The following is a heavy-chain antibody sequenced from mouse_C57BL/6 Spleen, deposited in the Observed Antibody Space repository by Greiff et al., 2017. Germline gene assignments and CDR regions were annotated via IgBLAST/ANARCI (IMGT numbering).Heavy chain of an antibody. CDR2: LYPRDGST. J-gene: IGHJ4*01. V-gene: IGHV1-85*01. CDR3: ARSDGTDYAMDY. Sequence: VQLVESGPELVKPGASVKLSCKASGYTFTSYDINWVKQRPGQELEWIGWLYPRDGSTKYNEKFKGKATLTVDTASSTAYMELHSLTSEDSAVYFCARSDGTDYAMDYWGQGTSVTVSS. CDR1: GYTFTSYD. D-gene: IGHD3-3*01.